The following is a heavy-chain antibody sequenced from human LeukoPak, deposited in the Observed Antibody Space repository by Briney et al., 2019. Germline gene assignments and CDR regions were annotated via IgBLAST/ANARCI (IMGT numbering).Heavy chain of an antibody. D-gene: IGHD5-24*01. CDR1: GFTFSSYA. J-gene: IGHJ4*02. V-gene: IGHV3-30-3*01. Sequence: GGSLRLSCAASGFTFSSYAMYWVRQAPGKGLEWVAVISYDGSNKYYADSVKGRFIISRDNSKNTLYLQMNSLRAEDTAVYYCAIFSVVLQAFDYWGQGTLVTVSS. CDR2: ISYDGSNK. CDR3: AIFSVVLQAFDY.